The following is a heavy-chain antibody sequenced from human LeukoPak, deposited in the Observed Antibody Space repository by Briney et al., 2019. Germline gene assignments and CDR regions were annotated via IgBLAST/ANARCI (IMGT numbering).Heavy chain of an antibody. D-gene: IGHD3-22*01. CDR3: AKGITVMMVAPGY. Sequence: GGSLRHSCAASGFTVSSNYMTWVRQAPGNGLEWVSVIYSNNTTFYADSVKGRFTISRDKSKNTLYLQMNSLRAEDTAVYYCAKGITVMMVAPGYWGQGTLVTVSS. J-gene: IGHJ4*02. CDR2: IYSNNTT. V-gene: IGHV3-53*01. CDR1: GFTVSSNY.